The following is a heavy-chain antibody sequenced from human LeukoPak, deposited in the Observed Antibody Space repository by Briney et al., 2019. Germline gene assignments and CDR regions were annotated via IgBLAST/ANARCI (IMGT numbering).Heavy chain of an antibody. J-gene: IGHJ4*02. Sequence: ASVKVSCKASGYTFTSYDINWVRQATGQGLEWMGWMNPYSGNTGYAQKFQGRVTLTRDTPTRTAFMELNRLTSDDTAVYYCARTSIAARRADFDYWGQGTVVTVSS. V-gene: IGHV1-8*01. CDR2: MNPYSGNT. CDR1: GYTFTSYD. CDR3: ARTSIAARRADFDY. D-gene: IGHD6-6*01.